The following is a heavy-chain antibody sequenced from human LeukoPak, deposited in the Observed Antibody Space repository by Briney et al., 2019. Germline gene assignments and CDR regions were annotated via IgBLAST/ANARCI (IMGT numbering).Heavy chain of an antibody. D-gene: IGHD6-19*01. CDR1: GYTFTGYY. CDR2: ITPNSGGT. V-gene: IGHV1-2*02. CDR3: ASQGITVTGTGDWFDR. Sequence: GASVKVSCKASGYTFTGYYIHWVRQAPGQGLEWMGWITPNSGGTNYAQKFQGRVTMTRDTSISTVYMELSRLRSDDTAVYYCASQGITVTGTGDWFDRGGQGTLVTVSS. J-gene: IGHJ5*02.